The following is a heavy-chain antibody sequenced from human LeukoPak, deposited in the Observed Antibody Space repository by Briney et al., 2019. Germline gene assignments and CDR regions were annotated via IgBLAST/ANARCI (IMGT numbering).Heavy chain of an antibody. Sequence: GGSLRLSCATSGFTFSNAWMNWVRQAPGKGLEWVGRIRSNADGGTIDYAAPVKGRFTLSRDDSKTTLYLQMNSLQTEDTAVYYCATDFYDSTWGQGTLVTVSS. CDR2: IRSNADGGTI. CDR3: ATDFYDST. V-gene: IGHV3-15*07. J-gene: IGHJ5*02. D-gene: IGHD3-22*01. CDR1: GFTFSNAW.